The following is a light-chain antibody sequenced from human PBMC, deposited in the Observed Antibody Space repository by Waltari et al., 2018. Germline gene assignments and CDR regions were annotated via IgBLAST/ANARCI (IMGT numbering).Light chain of an antibody. CDR2: KAS. CDR1: ESISNW. CDR3: QQYNSYSLT. V-gene: IGKV1-5*03. J-gene: IGKJ1*01. Sequence: DIQMTQSPSTLSASVGDRVTITCRASESISNWLAWYQQKPGKAPKLLIYKASSSESGVPSRFSGSGSGTEFTLTISSLQPDDFATYCCQQYNSYSLTFGQGTKVEVK.